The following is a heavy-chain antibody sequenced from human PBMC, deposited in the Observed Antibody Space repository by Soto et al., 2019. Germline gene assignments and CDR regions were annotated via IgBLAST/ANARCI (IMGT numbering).Heavy chain of an antibody. D-gene: IGHD2-8*02. V-gene: IGHV1-3*01. CDR2: INAGDGDT. J-gene: IGHJ4*01. CDR3: AREPLVAFDF. Sequence: QVELVQSGAEVKKPGASVKVSCKASGYPFVSHALHWVRQAPRQSLEWMGWINAGDGDTKYAQNFQGRVTITRDTSASTAYMELRSLRSEDTAVYYCAREPLVAFDFWGQGTLITVSS. CDR1: GYPFVSHA.